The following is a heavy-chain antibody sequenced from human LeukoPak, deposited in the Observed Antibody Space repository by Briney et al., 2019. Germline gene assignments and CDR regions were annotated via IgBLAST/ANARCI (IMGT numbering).Heavy chain of an antibody. J-gene: IGHJ5*02. D-gene: IGHD2-2*01. V-gene: IGHV3-74*01. CDR1: GFTLSSYW. CDR3: ARLLECTSTSCYEGWFDP. CDR2: INSDGSST. Sequence: AGGSLRLTCVASGFTLSSYWMHWVRHTPGKGLVWVSRINSDGSSTSYADSVKGRFTVSRDNAKNTLYLQMNSLRAEDTAVYYCARLLECTSTSCYEGWFDPWGQGTLVTVSS.